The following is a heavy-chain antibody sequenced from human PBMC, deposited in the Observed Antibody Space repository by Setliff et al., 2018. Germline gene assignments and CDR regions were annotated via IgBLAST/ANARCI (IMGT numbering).Heavy chain of an antibody. J-gene: IGHJ4*02. CDR1: GYSFSDSA. CDR3: ARLVRYCTTTSCRGASGAEL. V-gene: IGHV1-18*01. D-gene: IGHD2-2*01. CDR2: INVGGGST. Sequence: ASVKVSCKASGYSFSDSAVNWVRQAPGQGLEWMGIINVGGGSTTYAQNLQGRVTMTRETSTNTAHMELRSLRSDDTAVYFCARLVRYCTTTSCRGASGAELWGQGTLGTVS.